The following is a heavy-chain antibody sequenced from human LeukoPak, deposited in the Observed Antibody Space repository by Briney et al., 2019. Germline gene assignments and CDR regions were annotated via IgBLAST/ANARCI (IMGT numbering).Heavy chain of an antibody. Sequence: SETLSLTCTVSGGSISSGDYYWSWIRQPPGKGLEWIGYIYYSGSTYYNPSLKSRVTISVDTSKNQFSLKLSSVTAADTAVYYCARGSSKYPIVVVITTYAFDIRGQGTMVTVSS. CDR1: GGSISSGDYY. J-gene: IGHJ3*02. D-gene: IGHD3-22*01. CDR3: ARGSSKYPIVVVITTYAFDI. V-gene: IGHV4-30-4*01. CDR2: IYYSGST.